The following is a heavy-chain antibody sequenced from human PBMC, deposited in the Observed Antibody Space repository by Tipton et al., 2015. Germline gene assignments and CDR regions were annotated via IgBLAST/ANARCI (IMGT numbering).Heavy chain of an antibody. Sequence: SLRLSCAASGFTFSTSAMSWIRQSPGKGLEWVSSIFGSGGSTYYADSVKGRFTISGDNSKNTLYLQINSLRAEDTAVYYCARDWAGYDFRGDYYYYGMDVWGQGTTVTVSS. D-gene: IGHD3-3*01. CDR2: IFGSGGST. V-gene: IGHV3-23*01. CDR3: ARDWAGYDFRGDYYYYGMDV. J-gene: IGHJ6*02. CDR1: GFTFSTSA.